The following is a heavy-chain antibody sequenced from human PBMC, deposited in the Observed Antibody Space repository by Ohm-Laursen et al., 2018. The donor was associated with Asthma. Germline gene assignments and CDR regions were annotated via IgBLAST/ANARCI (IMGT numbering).Heavy chain of an antibody. J-gene: IGHJ4*02. CDR3: AKDKRELLSLPDY. CDR2: ISWNSGSI. CDR1: GFTFDDYA. Sequence: SLRLSCSASGFTFDDYAMHWVRQAPGKGLEWVSGISWNSGSIGYADSVKGRFTISRDNAKNSLYLQMNSLRAEDTALYYCAKDKRELLSLPDYWGQGTLVTVSS. V-gene: IGHV3-9*01. D-gene: IGHD1-26*01.